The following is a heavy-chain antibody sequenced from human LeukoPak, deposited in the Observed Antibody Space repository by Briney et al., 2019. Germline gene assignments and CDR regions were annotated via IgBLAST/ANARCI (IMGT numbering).Heavy chain of an antibody. D-gene: IGHD1-14*01. J-gene: IGHJ5*02. CDR2: VHPDTGYA. CDR1: GYTFTTYE. Sequence: ASVKVSCKTSGYTFTTYEINWARQAAGQGLEWMGWVHPDTGYADYAQKFQGRVTMTSDTSICTAYMELSSLRSDDTAVYFCARGPRNDPWGQGTLVTVSS. CDR3: ARGPRNDP. V-gene: IGHV1-8*01.